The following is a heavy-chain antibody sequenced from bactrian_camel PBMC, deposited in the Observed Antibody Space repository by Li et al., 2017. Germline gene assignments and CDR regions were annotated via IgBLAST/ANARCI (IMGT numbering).Heavy chain of an antibody. CDR1: GLPFSVHY. J-gene: IGHJ4*01. CDR2: IGFDGSGI. D-gene: IGHD1*01. V-gene: IGHV3S10*01. CDR3: TTPGVGYGMGTDFGH. Sequence: DVQLVESGGGLVQPGGSLRLSCAASGLPFSVHYMSWVRQAPGKGLEWVSSIGFDGSGIYYADSVKGRFSMSRDNAKENTAYLQMNSLKSEDTAVYYCTTPGVGYGMGTDFGHWGQGTQVTVS.